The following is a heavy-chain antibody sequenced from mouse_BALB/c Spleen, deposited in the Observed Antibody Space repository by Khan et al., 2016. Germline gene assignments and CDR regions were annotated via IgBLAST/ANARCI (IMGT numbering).Heavy chain of an antibody. CDR2: ISSGGSYT. J-gene: IGHJ2*01. Sequence: EVELVESGGDLVKPGGSLKLSCAASGFTFSSYGMSWVRQTPDKRLEWVTTISSGGSYTYYPDSVKGRFTISRDNAKNTLYLQMSSLKSEDTAMYYWARQFNTTVVADYWGQGTTLTVSS. CDR3: ARQFNTTVVADY. D-gene: IGHD1-1*01. V-gene: IGHV5-6*01. CDR1: GFTFSSYG.